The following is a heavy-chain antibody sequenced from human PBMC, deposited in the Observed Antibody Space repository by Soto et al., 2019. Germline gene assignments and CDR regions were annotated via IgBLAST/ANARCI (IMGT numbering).Heavy chain of an antibody. V-gene: IGHV4-34*01. CDR1: GGSFSGYY. CDR2: INHSGST. Sequence: QAQLQQWGAGLLKPSETLSLTCAVYGGSFSGYYWSWIRQPPGKGLEWIGEINHSGSTNYNPSLKSRVTISVDTSKNQFSLKLSSVTAADTAVYYCARAVYGSGNDYWGQGTLVTVSS. D-gene: IGHD3-10*01. J-gene: IGHJ4*02. CDR3: ARAVYGSGNDY.